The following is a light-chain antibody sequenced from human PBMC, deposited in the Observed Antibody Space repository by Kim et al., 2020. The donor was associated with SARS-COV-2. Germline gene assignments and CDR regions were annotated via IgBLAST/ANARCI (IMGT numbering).Light chain of an antibody. J-gene: IGKJ5*01. CDR2: AAS. CDR3: QQAKAFPIT. Sequence: AAVGDRVTITCRASQGLGSWLAWYQQKPGKHPNLLIYAASRLQDGVPSRFSASESGTDFTLTITSVQPEDFATYFCQQAKAFPITFGQGTRLEIK. V-gene: IGKV1-12*01. CDR1: QGLGSW.